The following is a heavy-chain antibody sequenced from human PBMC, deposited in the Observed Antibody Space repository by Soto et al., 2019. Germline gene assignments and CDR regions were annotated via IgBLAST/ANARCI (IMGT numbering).Heavy chain of an antibody. J-gene: IGHJ6*02. V-gene: IGHV5-51*01. CDR3: ARHRTYGSGSEYYYYGMDV. CDR2: IYPGDSDT. Sequence: GESLKISCKGSGFSFTGYWIAWVRQMPGKGLEWMGIIYPGDSDTRYSPSFQGQVTISADKSISTAYLQWSSLKASDTAMYYCARHRTYGSGSEYYYYGMDVWGQGTTVTVS. D-gene: IGHD3-10*01. CDR1: GFSFTGYW.